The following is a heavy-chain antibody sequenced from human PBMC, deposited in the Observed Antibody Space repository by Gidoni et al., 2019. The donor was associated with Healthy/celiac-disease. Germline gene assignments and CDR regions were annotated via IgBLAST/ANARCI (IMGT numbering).Heavy chain of an antibody. V-gene: IGHV1-69*02. Sequence: QVQLVQSGAAVRKPGSSVKVSCKASGGTFSSYTITWVRQAPGQGPEWMGRIIPVLGIANYAHKFQGRVTITADKSTRTAYMELNSLRSEDSAVYYCARALEGYSSTFWFDPWGQGTLVTVSS. D-gene: IGHD6-13*01. CDR3: ARALEGYSSTFWFDP. CDR2: IIPVLGIA. J-gene: IGHJ5*02. CDR1: GGTFSSYT.